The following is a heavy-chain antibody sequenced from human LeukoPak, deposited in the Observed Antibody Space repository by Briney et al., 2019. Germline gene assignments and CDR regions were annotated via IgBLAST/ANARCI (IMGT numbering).Heavy chain of an antibody. V-gene: IGHV3-21*01. Sequence: GGSLRLSCAASGFTFSSYAMSWVRQAPGKGLEWVSSISSSSYIYYADSVKGRFTISRDNAKNSLYLQMNSLRAEDTAVYYCARDTVTNYWGQGTLVTVSS. CDR1: GFTFSSYA. J-gene: IGHJ4*02. D-gene: IGHD4-17*01. CDR2: ISSSSYI. CDR3: ARDTVTNY.